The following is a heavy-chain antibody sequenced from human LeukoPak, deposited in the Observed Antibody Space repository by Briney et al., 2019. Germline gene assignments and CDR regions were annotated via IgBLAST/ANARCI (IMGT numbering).Heavy chain of an antibody. CDR1: GFIFNTYG. D-gene: IGHD1-1*01. Sequence: GGSLRRSCAISGFIFNTYGMNWVRETPGKGLEWVSTFSGGDGQTFYADSVRGRFTISRDSSRTTVSLQMNSLRVEDTAVYYCARGIYWSLDSWGQGTLVTVSS. CDR2: FSGGDGQT. CDR3: ARGIYWSLDS. V-gene: IGHV3-23*01. J-gene: IGHJ4*02.